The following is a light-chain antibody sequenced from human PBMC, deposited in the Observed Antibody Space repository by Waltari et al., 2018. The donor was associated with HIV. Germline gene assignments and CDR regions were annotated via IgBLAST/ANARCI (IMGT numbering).Light chain of an antibody. J-gene: IGLJ2*01. CDR2: DNN. Sequence: QSVLTQPPSVSAAPGQSVTIPSTGSRPNPGAGVDVHWSQPLPGTAPKLLIYDNNNRPSGVPARFSGSKSGTSASLTITGLQVEDEADYYCQSYDSRLSGSVVFGGGTKLTVL. CDR3: QSYDSRLSGSVV. CDR1: RPNPGAGVD. V-gene: IGLV1-40*01.